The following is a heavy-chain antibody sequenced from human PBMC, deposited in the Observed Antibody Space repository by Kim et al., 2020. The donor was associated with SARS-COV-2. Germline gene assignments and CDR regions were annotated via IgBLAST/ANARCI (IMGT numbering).Heavy chain of an antibody. CDR2: VSYSGSA. D-gene: IGHD3-10*01. Sequence: SETLSLTCTVSSGSISTSSYYWGWIRQPPGRGLAWNGRVSYSGSAKYNPSLRSRVTISADTSKNHLALKLSSVTAADTAVYYCARDLGIYCGLGACLDGMEVWGQGTTVTVSS. V-gene: IGHV4-39*06. CDR3: ARDLGIYCGLGACLDGMEV. CDR1: SGSISTSSYY. J-gene: IGHJ6*02.